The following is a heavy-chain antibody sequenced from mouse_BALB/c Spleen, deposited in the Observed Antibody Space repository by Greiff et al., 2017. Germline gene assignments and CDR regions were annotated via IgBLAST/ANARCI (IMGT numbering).Heavy chain of an antibody. D-gene: IGHD2-2*01. Sequence: EVQGVESGGGLVKPGGSLKLSCAASGFTFSSYAMSWVRQTPEKRLEWVASISSGGSTYYPDSVEGRFTISRDNARNILYLQMSSLRSEDTAMYYCARSGYYDAMDYWGQGTSVTVSS. V-gene: IGHV5-6-5*01. J-gene: IGHJ4*01. CDR1: GFTFSSYA. CDR3: ARSGYYDAMDY. CDR2: ISSGGST.